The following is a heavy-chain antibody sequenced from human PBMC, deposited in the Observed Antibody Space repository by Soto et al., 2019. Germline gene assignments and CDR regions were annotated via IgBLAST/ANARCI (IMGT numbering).Heavy chain of an antibody. D-gene: IGHD2-15*01. Sequence: EVQLVESGGDLVQPGGSLRLSCAASGFTFSSYWMHWVRQDPEKGLVWVSRINGDGISTSYADSVKGRFTISRDNAKDTLYLHMNSLGAEDTAVYYCARISQGTDCRGGNCYSDYWGQGTLVTVSS. J-gene: IGHJ4*02. CDR2: INGDGIST. V-gene: IGHV3-74*01. CDR3: ARISQGTDCRGGNCYSDY. CDR1: GFTFSSYW.